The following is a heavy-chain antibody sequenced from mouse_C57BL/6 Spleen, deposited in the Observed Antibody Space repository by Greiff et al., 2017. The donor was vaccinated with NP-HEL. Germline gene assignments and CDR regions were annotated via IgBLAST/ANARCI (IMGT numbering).Heavy chain of an antibody. CDR1: GFNIKYYY. D-gene: IGHD1-1*01. CDR2: IDPEDGET. Sequence: VQLQQSGAELVKPGASVKLSCTASGFNIKYYYMHWVKQRTEQGLEWIGRIDPEDGETKYAPKFQGKATITADTSSNTAYLQLSSLTSEDTAVYYCAREWTTVVATGAMDYWGQGTSVTVSS. CDR3: AREWTTVVATGAMDY. V-gene: IGHV14-2*01. J-gene: IGHJ4*01.